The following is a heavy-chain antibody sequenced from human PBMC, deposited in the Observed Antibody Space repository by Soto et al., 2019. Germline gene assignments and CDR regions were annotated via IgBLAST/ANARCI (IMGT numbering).Heavy chain of an antibody. Sequence: QITLKESGPTLVKPTQTLTLTCTFSGFSLSTSGVGVGWIRQPPGKALEGLALIFWDDDKRYSPSLKSRLTITKGTSKNQVVLTMTNMDPVDTATYYCAHSPPYDILTGSLNYFDYWGQGTLVTVSS. CDR3: AHSPPYDILTGSLNYFDY. D-gene: IGHD3-9*01. J-gene: IGHJ4*02. CDR2: IFWDDDK. CDR1: GFSLSTSGVG. V-gene: IGHV2-5*02.